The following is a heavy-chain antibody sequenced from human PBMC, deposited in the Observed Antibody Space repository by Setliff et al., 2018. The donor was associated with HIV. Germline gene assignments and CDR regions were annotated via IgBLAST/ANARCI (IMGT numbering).Heavy chain of an antibody. V-gene: IGHV4-59*01. CDR2: IYYSGST. Sequence: SETLSLTCTVSGGSISSYYWSWIRQPPGKGLEWVGYIYYSGSTNYNPSLKSRVTISVDTSKNQFSLKLSSVTAADTAVYYCARATSAKTYYYDSSGYSYAFDIWGQGTMVTVSS. D-gene: IGHD3-22*01. CDR3: ARATSAKTYYYDSSGYSYAFDI. J-gene: IGHJ3*02. CDR1: GGSISSYY.